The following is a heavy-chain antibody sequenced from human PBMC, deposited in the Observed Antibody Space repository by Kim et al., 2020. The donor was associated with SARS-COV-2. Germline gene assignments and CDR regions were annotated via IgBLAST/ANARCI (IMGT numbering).Heavy chain of an antibody. Sequence: SETLSLTCTVSGGSISSYYWSWIRQPPGKGLEWIGYIYYSGSTNYNPSLKSRVTISVDTSKNQFSLKLSSVTAADTAVYYCARRATVNYYGMDVWGQGTTVTVSS. V-gene: IGHV4-59*08. D-gene: IGHD4-17*01. CDR2: IYYSGST. CDR1: GGSISSYY. CDR3: ARRATVNYYGMDV. J-gene: IGHJ6*02.